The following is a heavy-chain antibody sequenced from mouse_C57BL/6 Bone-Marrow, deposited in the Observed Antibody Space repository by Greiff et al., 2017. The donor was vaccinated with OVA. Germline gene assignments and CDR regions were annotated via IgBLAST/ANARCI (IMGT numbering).Heavy chain of an antibody. CDR1: GFTFSDYY. D-gene: IGHD1-1*01. CDR3: ARDREYYGSSFDY. Sequence: EVMLVASEGGLVQPGSSMKLSCTASGFTFSDYYMAWVRQVPEKGLEWVANINYDGSSTYYLDSLKSRFIISRDNAKNILYLQMSSLKSEDTATYYCARDREYYGSSFDYWGQGTTLTVSS. CDR2: INYDGSST. J-gene: IGHJ2*01. V-gene: IGHV5-16*01.